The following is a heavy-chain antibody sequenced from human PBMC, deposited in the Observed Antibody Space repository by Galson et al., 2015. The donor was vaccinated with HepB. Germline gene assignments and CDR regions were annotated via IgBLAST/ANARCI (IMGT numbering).Heavy chain of an antibody. CDR1: GFTFSSYA. Sequence: SLRLSCAASGFTFSSYAMHWVRQAPGKGLEWVAVISYDGSNKYYADSVKGRFTISRDNSKNTLYLQMNSLRAEDTAVYYCARDSGYYDSSGYSSFDYWGQGTLVTVSS. CDR2: ISYDGSNK. V-gene: IGHV3-30*04. CDR3: ARDSGYYDSSGYSSFDY. D-gene: IGHD3-22*01. J-gene: IGHJ4*02.